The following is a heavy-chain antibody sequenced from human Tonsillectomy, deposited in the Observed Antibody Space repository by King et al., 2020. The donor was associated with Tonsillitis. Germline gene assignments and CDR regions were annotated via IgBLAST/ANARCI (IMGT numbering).Heavy chain of an antibody. Sequence: DVQLVESGGGLVQPGGSLRLSCAASGFTSNTYAMSWVRQAPGKGLEWVSAISGSGGGTYYADSVKGRFTISRDSSKNTLYLQMNSLRAEDTAVYYCANFALITMVRDLRPSYGMDVWGQGTTVTVSS. CDR1: GFTSNTYA. D-gene: IGHD3-10*01. CDR3: ANFALITMVRDLRPSYGMDV. V-gene: IGHV3-23*04. CDR2: ISGSGGGT. J-gene: IGHJ6*02.